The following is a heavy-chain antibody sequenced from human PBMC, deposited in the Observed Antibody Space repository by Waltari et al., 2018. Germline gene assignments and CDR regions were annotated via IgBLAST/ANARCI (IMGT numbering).Heavy chain of an antibody. J-gene: IGHJ4*02. CDR1: GYTFTRYY. V-gene: IGHV1-46*01. CDR2: MNSGGDTT. Sequence: QVQLVQSGAELKKPGASVKLSGKASGYTFTRYYIQWLRQAPGQGLEWMGVMNSGGDTTIYAQKFQGRVTMTRDTSTSTVYMELSSLRSEDTAVYYCARLGITMTPDYWGQGTLVTVSS. CDR3: ARLGITMTPDY.